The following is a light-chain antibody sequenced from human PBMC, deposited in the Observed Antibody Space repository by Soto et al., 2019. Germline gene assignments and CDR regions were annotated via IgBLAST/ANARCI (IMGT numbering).Light chain of an antibody. CDR3: QQNYSIPIT. V-gene: IGKV1-39*01. CDR1: QSISTY. Sequence: DIQMTQSPSSLSASVGDRVTITCRASQSISTYLSWYHQKPGKAPDLLIYAASSLKSGVPSRFSGSGSGTDFTLTITGLQPADFATYYCQQNYSIPITFGQGTRLEIK. CDR2: AAS. J-gene: IGKJ5*01.